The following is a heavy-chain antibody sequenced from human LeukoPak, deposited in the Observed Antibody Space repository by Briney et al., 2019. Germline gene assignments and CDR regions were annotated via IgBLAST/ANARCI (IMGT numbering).Heavy chain of an antibody. D-gene: IGHD6-19*01. CDR3: AKSRYNSGWDYFDY. V-gene: IGHV3-23*01. J-gene: IGHJ4*02. CDR1: GFTFSSYA. CDR2: ITGHGGTT. Sequence: GGSLRLSCAASGFTFSSYAMSWVRQAPGKGLEWVSAITGHGGTTYYADSVKGRFTIYRDNSKNTLYLQMNSLRAEDTAVYYCAKSRYNSGWDYFDYWGQGSLVTVSS.